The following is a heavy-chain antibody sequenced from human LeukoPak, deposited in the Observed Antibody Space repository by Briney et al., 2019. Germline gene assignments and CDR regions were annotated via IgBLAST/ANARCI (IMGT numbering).Heavy chain of an antibody. Sequence: GGSLRLSCAASGFTFNNYGMHSVRQAPGRGLERVAGISYDGSNEYYADSVKGGSTVSRDNSNNMPYLRRNRLRGGNRPVFYCGKMVAATLSATRPYFYGMDVWGQGTTVTVSS. CDR3: GKMVAATLSATRPYFYGMDV. J-gene: IGHJ6*02. CDR1: GFTFNNYG. D-gene: IGHD2-15*01. V-gene: IGHV3-30*18. CDR2: ISYDGSNE.